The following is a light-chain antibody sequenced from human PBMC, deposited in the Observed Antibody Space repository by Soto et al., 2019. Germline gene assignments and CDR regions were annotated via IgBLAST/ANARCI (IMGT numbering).Light chain of an antibody. CDR1: SSNLGNNY. J-gene: IGLJ1*01. Sequence: QSVLTQPPSVSAAPGQKVTISCSGSSSNLGNNYVSWYQQLPGTAPKLLIYENNKRPSGIPDQFSGSKSGTSATLGITGLQTGDEAYYYCATWDNSLSAYVFGTGTKLTVL. V-gene: IGLV1-51*02. CDR2: ENN. CDR3: ATWDNSLSAYV.